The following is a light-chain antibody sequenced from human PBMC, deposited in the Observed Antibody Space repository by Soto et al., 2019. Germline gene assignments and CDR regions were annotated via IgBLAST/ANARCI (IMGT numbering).Light chain of an antibody. CDR1: QSVSSN. J-gene: IGKJ5*01. V-gene: IGKV3-15*01. Sequence: EIELTQSPSFLSASPGDRATISCRASQSVSSNLAWYQQKPGQAPRLLIYAASTRATGIPSRFSGSGSGTEFTLTISSLQSEDFTVYYCQQYNSWPITFGQGTRLEIK. CDR2: AAS. CDR3: QQYNSWPIT.